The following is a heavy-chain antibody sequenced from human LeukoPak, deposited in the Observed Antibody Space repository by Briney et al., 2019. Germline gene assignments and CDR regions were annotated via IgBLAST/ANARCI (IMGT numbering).Heavy chain of an antibody. CDR3: ARRDGYNYNDAFDI. V-gene: IGHV1-69*05. J-gene: IGHJ3*02. Sequence: GASVKVSCKASGGTFSSYTISWVRQAPGQGLEWMGRIIPIFGTANYAQKFQGRVTITTDESTSTAYMELSSLRSEDTAVYYCARRDGYNYNDAFDIWGQGTMVTVSS. CDR1: GGTFSSYT. D-gene: IGHD5-24*01. CDR2: IIPIFGTA.